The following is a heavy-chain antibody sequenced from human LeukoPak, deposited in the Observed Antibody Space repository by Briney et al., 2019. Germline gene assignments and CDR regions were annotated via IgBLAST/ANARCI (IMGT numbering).Heavy chain of an antibody. J-gene: IGHJ5*02. CDR2: MNPNTGKS. CDR3: ARKSCTSTSCLHP. Sequence: ASVKVSCKASGYTFANYDINWVRQAAGQGLEWMAWMNPNTGKSGFAQRFQGRITLTRDTFIDTAYMELSSLGPEDTAVYYCARKSCTSTSCLHPWGQGTLVTVSS. D-gene: IGHD2-2*01. V-gene: IGHV1-8*01. CDR1: GYTFANYD.